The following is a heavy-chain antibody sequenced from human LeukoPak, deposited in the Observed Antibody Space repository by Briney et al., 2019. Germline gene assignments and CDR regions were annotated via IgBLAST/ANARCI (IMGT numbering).Heavy chain of an antibody. CDR3: ARLGPEVYGGNRVFDY. Sequence: PSETLSLTCTVSDGSISSYYWSWIRQPPGKGLEWIGYIYYSGSTNYNPSLKSRVTISVDTSKNQFSLKLSSVTAADTAVYYCARLGPEVYGGNRVFDYWGQGTLVTVSS. J-gene: IGHJ4*02. CDR2: IYYSGST. D-gene: IGHD4-23*01. V-gene: IGHV4-59*08. CDR1: DGSISSYY.